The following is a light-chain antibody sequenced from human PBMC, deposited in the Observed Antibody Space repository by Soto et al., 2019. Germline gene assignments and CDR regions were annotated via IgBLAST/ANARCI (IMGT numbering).Light chain of an antibody. J-gene: IGKJ5*01. CDR1: QSVSSY. CDR3: QQYDKWFSIT. CDR2: DAS. Sequence: EIVLTQSPATLSLSPGERATLSCRASQSVSSYLAWYQQKPGQAPRLLIYDASNTATGIPARFSGSGSGTDFTLTISSLEPEDFAVYYCQQYDKWFSITFGQGTRLEIK. V-gene: IGKV3-11*01.